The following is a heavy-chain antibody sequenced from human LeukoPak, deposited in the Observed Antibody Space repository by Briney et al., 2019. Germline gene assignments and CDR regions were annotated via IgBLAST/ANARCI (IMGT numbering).Heavy chain of an antibody. D-gene: IGHD6-19*01. Sequence: SETLSLTCTVSGGSISSYYWSWIRQPPGKGPEWIGYIYYSGSTNYNPSLKSRVTISVDTSKNQFSLKLSSVTAADTAVYYCARSLAVAGTGFDYWGQGTLVTVSS. CDR3: ARSLAVAGTGFDY. CDR2: IYYSGST. CDR1: GGSISSYY. V-gene: IGHV4-59*01. J-gene: IGHJ4*02.